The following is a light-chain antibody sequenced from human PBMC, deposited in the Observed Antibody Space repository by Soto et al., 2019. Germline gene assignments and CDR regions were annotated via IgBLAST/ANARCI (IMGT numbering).Light chain of an antibody. CDR2: AAS. CDR1: QDIGIY. CDR3: QQLSSYPVT. Sequence: DIQMTQSPSNLSASVGDRVTITCRASQDIGIYLAWYQQKPGKAPNLLIYAASSLQRGVPSRFSGSGSGTDFTLTIRSLQPEDFATYHCQQLSSYPVTFGQGTKVDIK. V-gene: IGKV1-9*01. J-gene: IGKJ1*01.